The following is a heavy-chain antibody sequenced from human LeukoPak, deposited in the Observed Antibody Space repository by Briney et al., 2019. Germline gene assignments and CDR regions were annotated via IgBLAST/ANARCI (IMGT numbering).Heavy chain of an antibody. Sequence: GASVKVSCKASGYTFTSYYMHWVRQAPGQGLEWMGIINPSGGSTSYAQEFQGRVTMTRDTSTSTVYMELSSLRSEDTAVYYCAREGPDWNDVSMAPGPIDYWGQGTLVTVSS. J-gene: IGHJ4*02. CDR3: AREGPDWNDVSMAPGPIDY. CDR2: INPSGGST. D-gene: IGHD1-1*01. CDR1: GYTFTSYY. V-gene: IGHV1-46*01.